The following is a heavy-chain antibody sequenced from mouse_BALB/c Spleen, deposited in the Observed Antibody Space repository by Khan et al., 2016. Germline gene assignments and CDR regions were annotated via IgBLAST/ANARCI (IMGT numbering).Heavy chain of an antibody. CDR1: GFSLTSNG. J-gene: IGHJ4*01. Sequence: QVQLKESGPGLVAPSQSLSITCTVSGFSLTSNGVSWVRQPPGKGLEWLGVIWGDGSINYHSGFISRLSISKDNSKSQVFLQLNSLQTDATATYSCAKRGKNRYDTAREYWDQRTSVTVSS. CDR2: IWGDGSI. V-gene: IGHV2-3*01. CDR3: AKRGKNRYDTAREY. D-gene: IGHD2-14*01.